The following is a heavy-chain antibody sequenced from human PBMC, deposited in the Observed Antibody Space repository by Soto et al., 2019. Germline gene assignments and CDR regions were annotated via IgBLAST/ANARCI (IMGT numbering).Heavy chain of an antibody. CDR1: GGSISSYY. CDR2: IYYSRST. V-gene: IGHV4-59*01. CDR3: ARGNTIFGVVKFWFDP. J-gene: IGHJ5*02. D-gene: IGHD3-3*01. Sequence: SETLSLTCTVSGGSISSYYWSWIRQPPGKGLEWIGYIYYSRSTNYNPSLKSRVTISVDTSKNQFSLKLSSVTAADTAVYYCARGNTIFGVVKFWFDPWGQGTLVTVSS.